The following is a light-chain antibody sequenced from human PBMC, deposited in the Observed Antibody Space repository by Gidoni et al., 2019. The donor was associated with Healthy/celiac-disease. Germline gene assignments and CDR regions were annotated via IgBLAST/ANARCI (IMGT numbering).Light chain of an antibody. V-gene: IGKV1-39*01. CDR3: QQSYSTPFT. CDR1: QSISSY. CDR2: AAS. J-gene: IGKJ3*01. Sequence: DIQLTQSPSSLSASVGARVTLTCLASQSISSYLNWYQQKPGKAPKLLIYAASSLQRGVPSRFSGSGSGTDFTLTISSLQPEDFATYYCQQSYSTPFTFGPGTKVDIK.